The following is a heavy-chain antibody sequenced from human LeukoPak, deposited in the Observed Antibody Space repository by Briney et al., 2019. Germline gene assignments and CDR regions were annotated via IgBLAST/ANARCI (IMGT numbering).Heavy chain of an antibody. CDR3: ARRPQGAYDI. V-gene: IGHV3-64*01. J-gene: IGHJ3*02. CDR1: GFTFSSYA. Sequence: GGSLRLSCVASGFTFSSYAMHWVRQAPEKELEYVSAISSSGSSTFYAISVKGRFTISRDNSKNTLYLQMGSLRAEDMAVYYCARRPQGAYDIWGQGTMVTVSS. CDR2: ISSSGSST.